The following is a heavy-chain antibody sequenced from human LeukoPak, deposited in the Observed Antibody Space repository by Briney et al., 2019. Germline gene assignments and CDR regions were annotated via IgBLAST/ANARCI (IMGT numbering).Heavy chain of an antibody. CDR3: ARCYQLLCYWCHP. CDR2: IYYSGST. D-gene: IGHD2-2*01. J-gene: IGHJ5*02. V-gene: IGHV4-59*01. Sequence: SETLSLTCTVSGGSISSYYLSWIRQPPGKGLEWIGHIYYSGSTNYNPSLKSRVTISVDTSKSQFSLKLSSVTAADTAVYYCARCYQLLCYWCHPWRQGTLVTVST. CDR1: GGSISSYY.